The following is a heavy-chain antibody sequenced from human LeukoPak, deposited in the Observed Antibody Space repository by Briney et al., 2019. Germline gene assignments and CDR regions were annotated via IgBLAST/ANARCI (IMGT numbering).Heavy chain of an antibody. CDR3: ARRRYNWNAIDY. Sequence: KSGGSLTLSCAASGFTFSDFYMSWIRQAPGKGLEWVSYISSSGSTIYYADSVKGRFTISRDNAKNSLYLQMNSLRAEDTAVYYCARRRYNWNAIDYWGQGTLVTVSS. V-gene: IGHV3-11*01. CDR1: GFTFSDFY. D-gene: IGHD1-20*01. CDR2: ISSSGSTI. J-gene: IGHJ4*02.